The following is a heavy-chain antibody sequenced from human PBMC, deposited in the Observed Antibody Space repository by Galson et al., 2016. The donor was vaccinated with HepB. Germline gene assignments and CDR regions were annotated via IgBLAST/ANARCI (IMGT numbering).Heavy chain of an antibody. CDR1: GDSVSSNSAA. CDR3: ARVRCSTFRCQNWFDP. Sequence: CAISGDSVSSNSAAWTWIRQSPLRGLEWLGRTYYGSKWYNDYAVPVRSRISIHPDTSKNQFSLQLNSVTPEDTAVYYCARVRCSTFRCQNWFDPWGQGTLVTVSS. CDR2: TYYGSKWYN. D-gene: IGHD2/OR15-2a*01. V-gene: IGHV6-1*01. J-gene: IGHJ5*02.